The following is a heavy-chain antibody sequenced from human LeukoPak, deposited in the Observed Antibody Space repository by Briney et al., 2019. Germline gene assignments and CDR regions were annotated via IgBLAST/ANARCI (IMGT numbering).Heavy chain of an antibody. CDR2: IYYSGST. Sequence: SETLSLTCTVSGGSISSSSYYWGWIRQPPGKGLEWIGSIYYSGSTYYNPSLKSRVTISVDTSKNQFSLKLSSVTAADTAVYYCARAEGEFDPWGQGTLVTVSS. V-gene: IGHV4-39*07. J-gene: IGHJ5*02. CDR3: ARAEGEFDP. CDR1: GGSISSSSYY. D-gene: IGHD3-16*01.